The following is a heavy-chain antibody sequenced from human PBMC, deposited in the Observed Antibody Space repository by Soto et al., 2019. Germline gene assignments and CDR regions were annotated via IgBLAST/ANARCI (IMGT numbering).Heavy chain of an antibody. V-gene: IGHV1-69*06. Sequence: SVKVSCKASGGTFSSYAISWVRQAPGQGLEWMGGIIPIFGTANYAQKFQGRVTITADKSTSTAYMELSSLRSEDTAVYYCARGYYYDSSGYSDAFGIWGQGTMVTVSS. J-gene: IGHJ3*02. CDR1: GGTFSSYA. CDR2: IIPIFGTA. CDR3: ARGYYYDSSGYSDAFGI. D-gene: IGHD3-22*01.